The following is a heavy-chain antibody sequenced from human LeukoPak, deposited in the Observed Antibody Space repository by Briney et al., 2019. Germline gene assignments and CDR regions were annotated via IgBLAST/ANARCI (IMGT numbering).Heavy chain of an antibody. CDR3: ARDHHGLDY. Sequence: SETLSLTCTASGDSVDSYYWNWIRQPPGKALQWIGYIYYSGNTNYNPSLKSRVTISVDTSNNQFSLKLSSVTAADTAVYYCARDHHGLDYWGQGTLVTVSS. J-gene: IGHJ4*02. D-gene: IGHD1-14*01. CDR1: GDSVDSYY. V-gene: IGHV4-59*02. CDR2: IYYSGNT.